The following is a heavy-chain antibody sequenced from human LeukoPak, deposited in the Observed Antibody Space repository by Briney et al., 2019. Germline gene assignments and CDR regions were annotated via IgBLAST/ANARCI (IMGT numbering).Heavy chain of an antibody. J-gene: IGHJ4*02. D-gene: IGHD3-10*01. Sequence: GGSLRLSCGASGFTFSSYAMHWVRQAPGKGLEWVAGTSYNGNNKFYADSVKGRFSISRDNSKNTLYLQMDSLRAEDTAVYYCAKDSYYGSGSYFYFDYWGQGTLVTVSS. V-gene: IGHV3-30*04. CDR2: TSYNGNNK. CDR1: GFTFSSYA. CDR3: AKDSYYGSGSYFYFDY.